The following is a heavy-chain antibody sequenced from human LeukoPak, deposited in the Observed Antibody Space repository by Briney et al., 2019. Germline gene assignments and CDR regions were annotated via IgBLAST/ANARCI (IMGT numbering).Heavy chain of an antibody. V-gene: IGHV3-30*01. Sequence: GGSLRLSCAASGFTFGSYAMHWVRQAPGKGLEWVADISYDGSNKYYADSVKGRFTISRDNSKNTLYLQMNSLRAEDTAVYYCAREKVVVVVPAAIRWFDPWGQGTLVTVSS. CDR1: GFTFGSYA. J-gene: IGHJ5*02. D-gene: IGHD2-2*02. CDR3: AREKVVVVVPAAIRWFDP. CDR2: ISYDGSNK.